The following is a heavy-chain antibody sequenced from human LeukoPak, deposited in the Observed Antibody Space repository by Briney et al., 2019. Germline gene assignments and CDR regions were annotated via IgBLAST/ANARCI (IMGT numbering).Heavy chain of an antibody. CDR2: INFDGSTT. CDR3: VRDRLSNDFAHNCFDS. D-gene: IGHD2-21*02. V-gene: IGHV3-74*01. Sequence: GRSLRLSCAASGFTFSSSAMHWVRQAPGKGLVWVSHINFDGSTTTYADSVKGRFTISRDNANNTLFLYMNSLRAEDTAVYYCVRDRLSNDFAHNCFDSWGQGTLVTVSS. J-gene: IGHJ5*01. CDR1: GFTFSSSA.